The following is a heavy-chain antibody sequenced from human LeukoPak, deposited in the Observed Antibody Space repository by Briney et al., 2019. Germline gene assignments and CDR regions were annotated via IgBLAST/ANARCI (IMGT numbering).Heavy chain of an antibody. Sequence: GGSLRLSCAASGFTFSNSVMSWVRQAPGKGLEWVSSINDSGGSAYYADSVKGRFTISRDNSKNTLYLQMNSLRAGDTAVYYCARGVSGWPYYLDYWGQGALVTVSS. D-gene: IGHD6-19*01. CDR2: INDSGGSA. V-gene: IGHV3-23*01. J-gene: IGHJ4*02. CDR3: ARGVSGWPYYLDY. CDR1: GFTFSNSV.